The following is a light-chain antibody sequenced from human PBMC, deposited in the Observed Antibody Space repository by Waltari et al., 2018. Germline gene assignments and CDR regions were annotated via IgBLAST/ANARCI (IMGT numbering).Light chain of an antibody. CDR2: ATS. J-gene: IGKJ2*01. Sequence: DIQLTQSPSSLSAYVGDRVTITCRASQSISRHLNWYQQKPGKAPKLLIYATSSLQSGVPSRFSGSGSGTDFTLTISSLQPEDFATYYCQQSYSTPYTFGQGTKLEIK. CDR3: QQSYSTPYT. V-gene: IGKV1-39*01. CDR1: QSISRH.